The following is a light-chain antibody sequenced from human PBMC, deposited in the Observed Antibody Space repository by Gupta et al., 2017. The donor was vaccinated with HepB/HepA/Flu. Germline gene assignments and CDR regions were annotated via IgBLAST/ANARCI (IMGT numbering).Light chain of an antibody. CDR1: QSVSSN. Sequence: EIVMTQSPATLSVSPGEGATLSCRASQSVSSNLAWYQQKPGQAPRLLIYGASARATGIPATFSGSGSGTEFTLTISSLQSEDFAVYYCQQDNNWPRTFGQGTKVEIK. CDR3: QQDNNWPRT. J-gene: IGKJ1*01. CDR2: GAS. V-gene: IGKV3-15*01.